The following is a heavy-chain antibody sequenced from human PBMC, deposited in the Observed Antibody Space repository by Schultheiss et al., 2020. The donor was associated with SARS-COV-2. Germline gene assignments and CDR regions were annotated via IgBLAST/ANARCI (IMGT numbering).Heavy chain of an antibody. CDR2: IYTSGST. D-gene: IGHD3-3*01. CDR3: ARDGFRGDFWSGGMDV. Sequence: SQTLSLTCTVSGGSISSGSYYWSWIRQPAGKGLEWIGRIYTSGSTNYNPSLKSRVTISVDTSKNQFSLKLSSVTAADTAVYYCARDGFRGDFWSGGMDVWGKGTTVTVSS. CDR1: GGSISSGSYY. V-gene: IGHV4-61*02. J-gene: IGHJ6*03.